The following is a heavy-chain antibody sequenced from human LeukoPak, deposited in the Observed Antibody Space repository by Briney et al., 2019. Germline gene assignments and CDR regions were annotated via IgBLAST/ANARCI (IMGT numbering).Heavy chain of an antibody. J-gene: IGHJ4*02. CDR1: GGSISPYY. D-gene: IGHD3-22*01. CDR3: ASPGSSGYCFDY. V-gene: IGHV4-59*01. CDR2: IYYSGST. Sequence: SETLSLTCTVSGGSISPYYWNWIRQPPGKGLEWIGYIYYSGSTNYNPSLKSRVTISVDTSKNQFSLKLSSVTAADTAVYYCASPGSSGYCFDYWGQGTLVTVSS.